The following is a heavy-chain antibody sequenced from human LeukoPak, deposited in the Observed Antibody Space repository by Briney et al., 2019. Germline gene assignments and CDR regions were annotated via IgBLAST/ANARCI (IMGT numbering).Heavy chain of an antibody. V-gene: IGHV3-30*02. J-gene: IGHJ4*02. D-gene: IGHD3-22*01. CDR2: IRYDGSNK. Sequence: GGSLRLSCATSGFSFSSYAMSWVRQAPGKGLEWVAFIRYDGSNKYYADSVKGRFTISRDNSKNTLYLQMNSLRAEDTAVYYCAKGIKYDSSGYYSFDYWGQGTLVTVSS. CDR1: GFSFSSYA. CDR3: AKGIKYDSSGYYSFDY.